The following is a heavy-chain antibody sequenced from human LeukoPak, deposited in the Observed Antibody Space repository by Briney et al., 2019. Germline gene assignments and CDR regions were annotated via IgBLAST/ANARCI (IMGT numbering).Heavy chain of an antibody. CDR3: AKDFPGMDV. J-gene: IGHJ6*02. CDR1: GFTFSSYG. V-gene: IGHV3-30*18. Sequence: GKSLRLSCAASGFTFSSYGMHWVRQAPGKGLEWVAVISYDGSNKYYADSVKGRFTISRDDSKNTLYLQMNSLRAEDTAVYYCAKDFPGMDVWGQGTTVTVSS. CDR2: ISYDGSNK.